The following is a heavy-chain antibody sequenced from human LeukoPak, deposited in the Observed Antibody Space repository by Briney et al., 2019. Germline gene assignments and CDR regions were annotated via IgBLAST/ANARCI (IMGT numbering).Heavy chain of an antibody. J-gene: IGHJ4*02. CDR1: GFTFSSYG. V-gene: IGHV3-7*01. CDR2: IKQDGSEK. Sequence: GGSLRLSCAASGFTFSSYGMSWVRQAPGKGLEWVANIKQDGSEKYYVDSVKGRFTISRDNAKNSLYLQMNSLRAEDTAVYYCARLDTAWGNFDYWGQGTLVTVSS. D-gene: IGHD5-18*01. CDR3: ARLDTAWGNFDY.